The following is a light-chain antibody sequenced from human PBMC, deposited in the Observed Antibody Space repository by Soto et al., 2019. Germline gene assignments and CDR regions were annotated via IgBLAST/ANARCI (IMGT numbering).Light chain of an antibody. CDR3: QQYESSPLT. CDR1: HRVTSSN. CDR2: GAS. Sequence: IVVSQWPGTLSLSEGERASLSCRASHRVTSSNLAWYQQKPGQAPRLLIHGASTRATGIPDRFTGGGSGTDFTLTVTRLEPEDSAVYYCQQYESSPLTFGGGTKVAIK. V-gene: IGKV3-20*01. J-gene: IGKJ4*01.